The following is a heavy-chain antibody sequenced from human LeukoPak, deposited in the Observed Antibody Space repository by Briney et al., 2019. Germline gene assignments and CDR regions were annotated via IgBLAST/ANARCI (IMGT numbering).Heavy chain of an antibody. V-gene: IGHV4-59*01. CDR1: GGSISSYY. Sequence: PSETLSLTCTVSGGSISSYYWSWIRQPPGKGLEWIGYIYYSGSTNYNPSLKSRVTISVDTSKNQFSLKLSSVTAADTAVYYCARGHVDYGGNYYFDYWGQGTLVTVSS. D-gene: IGHD4-23*01. CDR3: ARGHVDYGGNYYFDY. J-gene: IGHJ4*02. CDR2: IYYSGST.